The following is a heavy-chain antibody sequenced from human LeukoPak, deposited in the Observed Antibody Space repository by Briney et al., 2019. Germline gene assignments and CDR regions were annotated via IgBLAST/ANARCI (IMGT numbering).Heavy chain of an antibody. CDR2: ISAYNGNT. D-gene: IGHD2-2*01. Sequence: ASVKVSCKASGGTFSSYAISWVRQAPGQGLEGMGWISAYNGNTNYAQKLQGRVTMTTDTSTSTAYMELRSLRSDDTAVYYCARMGPVPASPYYMDVWGKGTTVTVSS. CDR1: GGTFSSYA. J-gene: IGHJ6*03. CDR3: ARMGPVPASPYYMDV. V-gene: IGHV1-18*01.